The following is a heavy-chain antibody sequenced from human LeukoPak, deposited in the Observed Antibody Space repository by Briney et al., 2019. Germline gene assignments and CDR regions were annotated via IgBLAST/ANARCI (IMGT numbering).Heavy chain of an antibody. D-gene: IGHD2-15*01. J-gene: IGHJ4*02. Sequence: ASVKVSCKVSGYTLTELSMHWVRQAPGKGLEWMGGFDPEDGETIYAQKFQGRVTMTEDTSTDTAYMELSSLRSEDTAVYYCATWSYCSGGSCYPDHYYFDYWGQGTLVTVSS. CDR3: ATWSYCSGGSCYPDHYYFDY. CDR1: GYTLTELS. V-gene: IGHV1-24*01. CDR2: FDPEDGET.